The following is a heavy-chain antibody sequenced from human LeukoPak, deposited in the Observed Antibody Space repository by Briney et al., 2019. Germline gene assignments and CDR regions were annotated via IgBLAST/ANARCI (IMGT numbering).Heavy chain of an antibody. Sequence: PGGSLRLSCVVSGFTFSDYHMNWVRQAPGKGLEWVSSISSSGGSTYYADSLKGRLTISRDNSKNTLFVQMSSLRAEDTAVYYCAKGYSGWDYFDYWGQGTLVTVSS. CDR2: ISSSGGST. CDR3: AKGYSGWDYFDY. D-gene: IGHD6-19*01. CDR1: GFTFSDYH. J-gene: IGHJ4*02. V-gene: IGHV3-23*01.